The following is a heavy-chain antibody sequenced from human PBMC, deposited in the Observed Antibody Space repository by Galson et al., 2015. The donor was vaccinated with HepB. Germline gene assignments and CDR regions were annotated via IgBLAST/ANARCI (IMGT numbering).Heavy chain of an antibody. CDR1: GFTFSSYS. V-gene: IGHV3-21*01. CDR3: ARGLWFGEFFAFDI. J-gene: IGHJ3*02. CDR2: ISSSSSYI. D-gene: IGHD3-10*01. Sequence: SLRLSCAASGFTFSSYSMNWVRQAPGKGLEWVSSISSSSSYIYYADSVKGRFTISRDNAKNSLYLQMNSLRAEDTAVYYCARGLWFGEFFAFDIWGQGTMVTVSS.